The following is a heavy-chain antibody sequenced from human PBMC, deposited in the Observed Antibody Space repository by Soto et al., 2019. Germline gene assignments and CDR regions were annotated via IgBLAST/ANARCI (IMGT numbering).Heavy chain of an antibody. CDR2: IYYSGST. CDR1: GGSISSYY. V-gene: IGHV4-59*08. Sequence: PSETLSLTCTVSGGSISSYYWSWIRQPPGKGLEWIGYIYYSGSTNYNPSLKSRVTISVDTSKNQFSLKLSSVTAADTAVYYCARLGTDGPIDYWGQGTLVTVSS. D-gene: IGHD3-10*01. CDR3: ARLGTDGPIDY. J-gene: IGHJ4*02.